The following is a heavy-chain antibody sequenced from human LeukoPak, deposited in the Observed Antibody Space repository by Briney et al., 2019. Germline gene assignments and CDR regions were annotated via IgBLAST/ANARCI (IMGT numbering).Heavy chain of an antibody. V-gene: IGHV3-7*01. CDR1: GFTFTRYC. CDR3: ARDGDYIMPPFDY. CDR2: IKQDGSET. D-gene: IGHD4-17*01. Sequence: GGSLRLSCEASGFTFTRYCMSWVRQAPGRGLEWVANIKQDGSETHYVDSVKGRFTISRDNARNLVYLQMNSLRDDDTAVYYCARDGDYIMPPFDYWGQGILVTVSS. J-gene: IGHJ4*02.